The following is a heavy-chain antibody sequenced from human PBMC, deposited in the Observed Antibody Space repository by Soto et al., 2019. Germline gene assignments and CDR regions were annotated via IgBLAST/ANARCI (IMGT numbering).Heavy chain of an antibody. CDR1: GFTFSGYA. CDR3: ARESTHGDY. V-gene: IGHV3-21*02. J-gene: IGHJ4*02. CDR2: ISSTGSYI. Sequence: EVQLLESGGGLVKPGGSLRLSCAASGFTFSGYAMNWVRQAPGKGLEWVSTISSTGSYIYYADSVKGRFTISRDNAKNSLYLQMDSLRAEDTAMYYGARESTHGDYWGQGPLITVSS.